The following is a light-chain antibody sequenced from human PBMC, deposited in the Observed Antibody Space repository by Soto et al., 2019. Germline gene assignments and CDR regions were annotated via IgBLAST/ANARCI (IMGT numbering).Light chain of an antibody. CDR2: EVN. Sequence: QSALTQPASVSGSPGQSITISCTGSTSDVGGYDYVSWYQQHPGKAPNVMIYEVNNRPSGVSNRFSGSKSGNTASLTISGLQAEDEADYYCSSYTSSSPLVLFGGGTKLTVL. CDR1: TSDVGGYDY. CDR3: SSYTSSSPLVL. J-gene: IGLJ2*01. V-gene: IGLV2-14*01.